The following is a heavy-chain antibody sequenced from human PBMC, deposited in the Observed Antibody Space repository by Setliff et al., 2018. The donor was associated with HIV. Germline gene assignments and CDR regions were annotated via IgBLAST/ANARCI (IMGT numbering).Heavy chain of an antibody. CDR2: ISPGSDIT. J-gene: IGHJ3*01. V-gene: IGHV3-23*01. CDR1: GFFFYSFD. Sequence: PGGSLRLSCVASGFFFYSFDMNWVRQTPEKGLEWVSAISPGSDITYYADSVKGRFTISRDDGRDMLFLQMNSLTPEDTAIYYCAKPTSGLYPRSFDLWGQGTKVTVSS. D-gene: IGHD1-26*01. CDR3: AKPTSGLYPRSFDL.